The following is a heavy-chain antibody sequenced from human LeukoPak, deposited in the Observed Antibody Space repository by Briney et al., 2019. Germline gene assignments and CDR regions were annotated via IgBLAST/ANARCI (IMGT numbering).Heavy chain of an antibody. V-gene: IGHV5-10-1*01. CDR2: IDPSDSYT. CDR1: GYSFTSYW. Sequence: GESLKISCKGSGYSFTSYWTSWVRQMPGKGLEWMGRIDPSDSYTNYSPSFQGHVTISADKSISTAYLQWSSLKASDTAMYYCARGGTYYYDSSGYCLDYWGQGTLVTVSS. J-gene: IGHJ4*02. CDR3: ARGGTYYYDSSGYCLDY. D-gene: IGHD3-22*01.